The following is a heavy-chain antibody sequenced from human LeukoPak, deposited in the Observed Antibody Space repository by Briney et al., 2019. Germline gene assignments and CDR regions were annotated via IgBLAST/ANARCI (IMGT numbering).Heavy chain of an antibody. D-gene: IGHD3-3*01. CDR2: IYAGESES. J-gene: IGHJ4*02. Sequence: GESLKISCKGSGYSFTSYWIGWVRQMPGKGLEWMGIIYAGESESRYSPSFQGQVTISVDKSISTAYLQWSSLKASDSAMYYCATGVYYDFHERDYWGQGTLVTVSS. CDR3: ATGVYYDFHERDY. V-gene: IGHV5-51*01. CDR1: GYSFTSYW.